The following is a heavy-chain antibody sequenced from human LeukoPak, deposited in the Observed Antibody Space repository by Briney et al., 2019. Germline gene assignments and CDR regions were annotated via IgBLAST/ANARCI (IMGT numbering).Heavy chain of an antibody. Sequence: GGSLRLSWAAAGFTVSSNYMSWVRQAQGKGMEWVSLIYSAGGTYYADSVKGRCTSSRDNSKNTVYLQMNSLRAEDTAVYYCAREKSLWGQGTLVTVSS. CDR1: GFTVSSNY. CDR2: IYSAGGT. J-gene: IGHJ4*02. V-gene: IGHV3-53*01. CDR3: AREKSL.